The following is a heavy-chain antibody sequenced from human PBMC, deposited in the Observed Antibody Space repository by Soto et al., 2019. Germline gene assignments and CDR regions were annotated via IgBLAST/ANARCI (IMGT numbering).Heavy chain of an antibody. CDR3: ARDQGYYYDSSGYI. V-gene: IGHV4-61*01. CDR1: GGSVSSGSYY. D-gene: IGHD3-22*01. J-gene: IGHJ4*02. CDR2: IYYSGST. Sequence: SETLSLTCTVSGGSVSSGSYYWSWIRQPPGKGLEWIGYIYYSGSTNYNPSLKSRVTISVDTSKNQFSLKLSSVTASDTAVYYCARDQGYYYDSSGYIWGQGTLVTVS.